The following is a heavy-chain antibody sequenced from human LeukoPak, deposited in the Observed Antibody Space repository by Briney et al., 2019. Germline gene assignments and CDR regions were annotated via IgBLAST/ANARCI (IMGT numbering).Heavy chain of an antibody. CDR1: GYTFTSYG. D-gene: IGHD4-11*01. CDR3: ARASVTTPYYYYGMDV. CDR2: ISAYNGNT. J-gene: IGHJ6*02. V-gene: IGHV1-18*01. Sequence: VASVKVSCKASGYTFTSYGISRVRQAPGQALEWMGWISAYNGNTNYAQKLQGRVTMTTDTSTSTAYMELRSLRSDDTAVYYCARASVTTPYYYYGMDVWGQGTTVTVSS.